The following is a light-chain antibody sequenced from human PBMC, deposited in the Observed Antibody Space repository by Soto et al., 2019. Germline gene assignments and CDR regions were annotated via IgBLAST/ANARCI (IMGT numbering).Light chain of an antibody. J-gene: IGLJ2*01. CDR2: RNN. V-gene: IGLV1-47*01. Sequence: QPVLTQPPSASGTPGQRVTISCSGSSSNIGSNYVYWYQQLPGTAPKLLIYRNNQRPSGVPDRFSGSKSGTSASLAISGLRSEDEADYYCAAWDDSLSGPQGVFGGGTKLTVL. CDR1: SSNIGSNY. CDR3: AAWDDSLSGPQGV.